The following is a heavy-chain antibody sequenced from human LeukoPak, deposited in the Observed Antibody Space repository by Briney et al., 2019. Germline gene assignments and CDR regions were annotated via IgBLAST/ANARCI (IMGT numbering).Heavy chain of an antibody. CDR1: GGSISSSSYY. Sequence: SETLSLTCTVSGGSISSSSYYWGWIRQPPGKGLEWIGSIYYSGSTYYNPSLKSRVTISVDTSKNQFSLKLSSVTAADTAVYYCARNSNIGLAYWGQGNLVTVSS. CDR2: IYYSGST. CDR3: ARNSNIGLAY. J-gene: IGHJ4*02. V-gene: IGHV4-39*01. D-gene: IGHD2-8*01.